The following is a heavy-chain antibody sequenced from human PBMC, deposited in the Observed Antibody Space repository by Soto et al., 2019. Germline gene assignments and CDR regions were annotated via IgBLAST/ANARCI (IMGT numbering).Heavy chain of an antibody. CDR2: IYHSGST. Sequence: SETLSLTCAVSGGSISSGRYSWSWIRQPPGKGLEWIGYIYHSGSTYYNPSLKSRVTISVDRSKNQFSLKLSSVTAADTAVYYCARTDYDYVWGSSEDVWGQGTTVTVSS. CDR1: GGSISSGRYS. V-gene: IGHV4-30-2*02. J-gene: IGHJ6*02. D-gene: IGHD3-16*01. CDR3: ARTDYDYVWGSSEDV.